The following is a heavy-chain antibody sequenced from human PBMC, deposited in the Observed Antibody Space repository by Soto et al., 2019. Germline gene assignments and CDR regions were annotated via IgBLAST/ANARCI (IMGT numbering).Heavy chain of an antibody. CDR1: GYTFTSYA. J-gene: IGHJ4*02. CDR3: ARDFSWFGELIASDY. CDR2: INAGNGNT. V-gene: IGHV1-3*01. D-gene: IGHD3-10*01. Sequence: ASVKVSCKASGYTFTSYAMHWVRQAPGQRLEWMGWINAGNGNTKYLQKFQGRVTITRDTSASTAYMELSSLRSEDTAVYYCARDFSWFGELIASDYWGQGTLVTVSS.